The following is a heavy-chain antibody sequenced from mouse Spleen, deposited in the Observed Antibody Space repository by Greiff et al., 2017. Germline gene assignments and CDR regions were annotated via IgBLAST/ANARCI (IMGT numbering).Heavy chain of an antibody. J-gene: IGHJ2*01. D-gene: IGHD1-1*01. Sequence: EVKVVESGGGLVKLGGSLKLSCAASGFTFSSYAMSWVRQTPEKRLEWVATISSGGGNTYYPDSVKGRFTISRDNAKNTLYLQMSSLKSEDTAMYYCARHYYYGSSHYFDYWGQGTTLTVSS. V-gene: IGHV5-9*04. CDR3: ARHYYYGSSHYFDY. CDR2: ISSGGGNT. CDR1: GFTFSSYA.